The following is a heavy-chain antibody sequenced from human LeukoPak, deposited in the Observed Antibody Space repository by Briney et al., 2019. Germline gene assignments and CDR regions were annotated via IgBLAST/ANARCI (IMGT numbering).Heavy chain of an antibody. Sequence: GGSLRPSCAASGXTFSDHYVDWVRQAPGKGLEWVGRIRNKANSYTTEYAASVTGRFTISRDDSKSSLYLQMNSLKTEDTAVYYCARRSGSYFHFDYWGQGTLVTVSS. D-gene: IGHD1-26*01. CDR1: GXTFSDHY. CDR2: IRNKANSYTT. V-gene: IGHV3-72*01. CDR3: ARRSGSYFHFDY. J-gene: IGHJ4*02.